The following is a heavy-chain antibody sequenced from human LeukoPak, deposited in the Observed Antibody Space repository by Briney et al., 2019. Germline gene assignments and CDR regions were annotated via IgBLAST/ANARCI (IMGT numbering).Heavy chain of an antibody. J-gene: IGHJ6*02. CDR3: ARDRVSTLYYYYGMDV. V-gene: IGHV3-30-3*01. CDR2: ISYDGSNK. Sequence: PGGSLRLSCAASGFTFSSYAMHWVRQAPGKGLEWVAVISYDGSNKYYADSVKGRFTISRDNAKNSLYLQMNSLRAEDTAVYYCARDRVSTLYYYYGMDVWGQGTTVTVSS. CDR1: GFTFSSYA.